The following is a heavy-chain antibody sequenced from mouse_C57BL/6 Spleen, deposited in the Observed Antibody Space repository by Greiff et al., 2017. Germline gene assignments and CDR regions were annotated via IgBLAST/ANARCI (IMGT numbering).Heavy chain of an antibody. Sequence: QVQLQQPGAELVKPGASVKLSCKASGYTFTSYWMHWVKQRPGQGLEWIGMIHPNSGSTNYNEKFKSKATLTVDKSSSTAYMQLSSLTSEDSAVYYCAIAPYYGNSWFAYWGQGTLVTVSA. CDR1: GYTFTSYW. D-gene: IGHD2-10*01. CDR2: IHPNSGST. J-gene: IGHJ3*01. V-gene: IGHV1-64*01. CDR3: AIAPYYGNSWFAY.